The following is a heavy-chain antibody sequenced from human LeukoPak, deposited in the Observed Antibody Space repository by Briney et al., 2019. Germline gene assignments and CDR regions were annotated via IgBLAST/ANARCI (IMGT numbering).Heavy chain of an antibody. CDR1: GFTFSSYS. CDR2: ISSGSGYI. V-gene: IGHV3-21*01. J-gene: IGHJ4*02. D-gene: IGHD3-9*01. CDR3: ARHRDGISTGLHRHFDH. Sequence: GGSLRLSCAASGFTFSSYSMSWVRQAPGKGLELVSSISSGSGYIYYADSVKGRFTISRDNAKNSLFLQMNSLRTEDTAVYYCARHRDGISTGLHRHFDHWGQGTLVTVSS.